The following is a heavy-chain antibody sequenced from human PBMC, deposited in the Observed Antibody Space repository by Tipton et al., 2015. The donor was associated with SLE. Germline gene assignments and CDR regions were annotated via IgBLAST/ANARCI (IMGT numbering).Heavy chain of an antibody. CDR2: INAGNGNT. CDR1: GYTFTSYG. V-gene: IGHV1-3*01. D-gene: IGHD1-1*01. J-gene: IGHJ6*02. Sequence: QLVQSGVEVKKPGASVKVSCKASGYTFTSYGITWVRQAPGQGLEWMGWINAGNGNTKYSQKFQNKVTITRDASASTAYMDLNSLKSEDTAVYYCVMADNWNGVGYYFYALDVWGQGTTVTVSS. CDR3: VMADNWNGVGYYFYALDV.